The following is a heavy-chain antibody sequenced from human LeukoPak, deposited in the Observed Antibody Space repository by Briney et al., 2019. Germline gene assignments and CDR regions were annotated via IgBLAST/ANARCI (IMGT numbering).Heavy chain of an antibody. CDR3: ARGRVRQLDAFDI. CDR1: GFTFSSYS. Sequence: PGGSLRLSCAASGFTFSSYSMNWGRQAPGEGLEWVSSISSSSSYIYYTDSVNGRFTISRDNAKNSLYLQMNSLRAEDTAVYYCARGRVRQLDAFDIWGQGTMVTVSS. D-gene: IGHD6-6*01. V-gene: IGHV3-21*01. J-gene: IGHJ3*02. CDR2: ISSSSSYI.